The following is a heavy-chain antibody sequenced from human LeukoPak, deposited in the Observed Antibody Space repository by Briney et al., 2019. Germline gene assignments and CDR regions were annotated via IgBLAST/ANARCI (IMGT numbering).Heavy chain of an antibody. J-gene: IGHJ4*02. CDR2: INHSGST. CDR3: ARGRPGVTGTRVQRFDY. D-gene: IGHD1-20*01. CDR1: GGSFSGYY. V-gene: IGHV4-34*01. Sequence: SETLSLTCAVYGGSFSGYYWSWIRQPPGKGLEWIGEINHSGSTNYNPSLKSRVTISVDTSKNQFSLKLSSVTAADTAVYYCARGRPGVTGTRVQRFDYWGQGTLVTVSS.